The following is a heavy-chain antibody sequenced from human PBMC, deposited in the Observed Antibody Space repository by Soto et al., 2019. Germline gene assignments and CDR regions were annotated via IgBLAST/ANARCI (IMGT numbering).Heavy chain of an antibody. V-gene: IGHV3-30*03. J-gene: IGHJ3*02. Sequence: ESGGGVVQPGRSLRLSCAASGFTFSSYGMHWVRQAPGKGLEWVAVISYDGSNKYYADSVKGRFTISRDNSKNTLYLQMNSLRAEDTAVYYCATNYGSGSYGVFDIWGQGTMVTVSS. D-gene: IGHD3-10*01. CDR3: ATNYGSGSYGVFDI. CDR1: GFTFSSYG. CDR2: ISYDGSNK.